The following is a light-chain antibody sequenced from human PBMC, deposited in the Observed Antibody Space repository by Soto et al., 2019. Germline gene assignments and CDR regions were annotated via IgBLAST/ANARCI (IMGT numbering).Light chain of an antibody. Sequence: IQMTQSPSTLSASVGDRVTITCRASQSISSWLAWYQQKPGKAPKLLIYKASTLKSGVPSRFSGSGSGTEFTLTINSLQSEDFAVYYCQQYNNWPTFGQGTRLEI. J-gene: IGKJ5*01. V-gene: IGKV1-5*03. CDR3: QQYNNWPT. CDR2: KAS. CDR1: QSISSW.